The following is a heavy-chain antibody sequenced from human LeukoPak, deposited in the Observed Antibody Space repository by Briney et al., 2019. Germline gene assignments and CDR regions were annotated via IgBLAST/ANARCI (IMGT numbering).Heavy chain of an antibody. D-gene: IGHD2-15*01. CDR1: GFRFSRYA. Sequence: GGSLRLSCAASGFRFSRYAMSWVRQAPGKGLEWVSAISTSGDTTYSADSVEGRFTISRDNSKNTLYLHMNSLRAEDTAMYYCARQLGYCSDGTCYFNYWGQGTLVTVSS. J-gene: IGHJ4*02. CDR3: ARQLGYCSDGTCYFNY. V-gene: IGHV3-23*01. CDR2: ISTSGDTT.